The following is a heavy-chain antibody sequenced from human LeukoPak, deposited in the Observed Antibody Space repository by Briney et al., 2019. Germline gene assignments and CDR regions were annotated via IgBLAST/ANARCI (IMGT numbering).Heavy chain of an antibody. J-gene: IGHJ4*02. CDR2: IKQDGSEK. Sequence: GGSLRLSCAASGFTFSSYWMSWVRQAPGKGLEWVANIKQDGSEKYYVDSVKGRFTIPRDNAKNSLYLQMNSLRAEDTAVYYCASQDGYNLRETYYLDYWGQGTLATVSS. D-gene: IGHD5-24*01. CDR3: ASQDGYNLRETYYLDY. V-gene: IGHV3-7*01. CDR1: GFTFSSYW.